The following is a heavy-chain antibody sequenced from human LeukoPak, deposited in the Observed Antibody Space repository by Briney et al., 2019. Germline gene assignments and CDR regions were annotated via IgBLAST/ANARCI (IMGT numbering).Heavy chain of an antibody. D-gene: IGHD6-13*01. CDR2: IYPGDSDT. J-gene: IGHJ5*02. Sequence: GESLKISCKGSGYSFTSYCIGWVRQMPGKGLEWMGIIYPGDSDTRYSPSFQGQVTISADKSISTAYLQWSSLKASDTAMYYSARAIAAAGHNWFDPWGQGTLVPVSS. V-gene: IGHV5-51*01. CDR3: ARAIAAAGHNWFDP. CDR1: GYSFTSYC.